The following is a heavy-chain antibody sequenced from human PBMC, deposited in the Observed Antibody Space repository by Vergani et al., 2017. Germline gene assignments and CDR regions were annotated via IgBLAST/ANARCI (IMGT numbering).Heavy chain of an antibody. V-gene: IGHV3-53*01. CDR1: GFIVSSNY. J-gene: IGHJ6*02. Sequence: EVQLVESGGGLIQPGGSLRLSCAASGFIVSSNYMSWVRQAPGKGLECVSVIDSGGSTYYADSVKGRFTISRDTSKNTLYLQMKSLRAEVTAVYYCARDDFDDTAVVPYSYGMDVWGQGTTVTVSS. D-gene: IGHD5-18*01. CDR2: IDSGGST. CDR3: ARDDFDDTAVVPYSYGMDV.